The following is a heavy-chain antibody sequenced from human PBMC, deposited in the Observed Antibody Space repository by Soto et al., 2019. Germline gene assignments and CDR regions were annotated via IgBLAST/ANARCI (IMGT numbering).Heavy chain of an antibody. V-gene: IGHV4-31*03. CDR2: IYYSGTT. CDR1: GGSISSEGYY. CDR3: ARGRGYSYGPYYFDY. D-gene: IGHD5-18*01. J-gene: IGHJ4*02. Sequence: SETLSLTCTVSGGSISSEGYYWSWFRQLPGKGLEWIGDIYYSGTTYHNPSLRSRLTISGDASKNQFSLKLSSVTDADTALYYCARGRGYSYGPYYFDYWGQGTLVTV.